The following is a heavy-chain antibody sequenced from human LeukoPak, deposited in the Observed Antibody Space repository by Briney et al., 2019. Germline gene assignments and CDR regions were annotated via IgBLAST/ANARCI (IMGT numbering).Heavy chain of an antibody. Sequence: GGSLRLSCAASGFSFTSYWMHWVRQAPGKGLVWTSCINTDGSGTTYADSVKGRFTISRDNAKNSLYLQMNSLRAEDTAVYYCAELGITMIGGVWGKGTTVTISS. D-gene: IGHD3-10*02. CDR3: AELGITMIGGV. CDR1: GFSFTSYW. J-gene: IGHJ6*04. CDR2: INTDGSGT. V-gene: IGHV3-74*01.